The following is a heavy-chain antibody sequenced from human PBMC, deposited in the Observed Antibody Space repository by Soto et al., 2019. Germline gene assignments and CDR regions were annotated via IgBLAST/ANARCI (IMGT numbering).Heavy chain of an antibody. Sequence: PGGSLSLSCAASGFTFSSYAMTWIRQAPGKGLEWVSYISTTSKYTNYADSVKGRFTISRDNAKNSLYLQMNSLRAEDTAVYYCARDGSGSYSYFDYWGQGTLVTVSS. V-gene: IGHV3-11*05. D-gene: IGHD3-10*01. J-gene: IGHJ4*02. CDR1: GFTFSSYA. CDR2: ISTTSKYT. CDR3: ARDGSGSYSYFDY.